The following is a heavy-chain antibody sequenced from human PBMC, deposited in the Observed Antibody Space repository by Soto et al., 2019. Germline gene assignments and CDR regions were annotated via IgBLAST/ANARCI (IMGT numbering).Heavy chain of an antibody. V-gene: IGHV3-33*01. D-gene: IGHD3-9*01. J-gene: IGHJ5*02. CDR2: IWYDGSEE. CDR3: ARDFESRFDP. CDR1: GFTFSSYA. Sequence: QVQLVESGGGVVQPGRSLRLSCAASGFTFSSYAIHWVRQAPGKGLEWVAVIWYDGSEEYYADSVKGRFTISRDNSKNTLYLQMNSLRAEDTALYYCARDFESRFDPWGQGALVTVSS.